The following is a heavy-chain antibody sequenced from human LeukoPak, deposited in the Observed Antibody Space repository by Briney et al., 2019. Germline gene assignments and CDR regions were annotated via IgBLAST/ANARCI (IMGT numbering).Heavy chain of an antibody. V-gene: IGHV4-34*01. CDR2: IYYSGST. CDR3: ARDETYSSDWQSNHYYYYMDV. Sequence: PSETLSLTCAVYGGSFSGYYWSWIRQPPGKGLEWIGSIYYSGSTYYNPSLKSRVTISVDTSKNQFSLKLSSVTAADTAMYYCARDETYSSDWQSNHYYYYMDVWGKGTTVTVSS. D-gene: IGHD6-19*01. J-gene: IGHJ6*03. CDR1: GGSFSGYY.